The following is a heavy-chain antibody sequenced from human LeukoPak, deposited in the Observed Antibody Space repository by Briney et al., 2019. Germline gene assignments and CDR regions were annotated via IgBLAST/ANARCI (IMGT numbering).Heavy chain of an antibody. V-gene: IGHV4-39*01. CDR3: ARLSYQLLQWGVYFDY. D-gene: IGHD2-2*01. J-gene: IGHJ4*02. CDR1: GGSISSSSYN. CDR2: IYYSGST. Sequence: SETLSLTCTVSGGSISSSSYNWGWIRQPPGKGLEWIGSIYYSGSTYYNSSLKSRVTISVDKSKNQFSLKLSSVTAADTAVYYCARLSYQLLQWGVYFDYWGQGTLVTVSS.